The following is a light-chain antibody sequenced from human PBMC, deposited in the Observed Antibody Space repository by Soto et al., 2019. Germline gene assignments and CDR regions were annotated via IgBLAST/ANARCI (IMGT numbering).Light chain of an antibody. V-gene: IGKV1-39*01. Sequence: DIQMTQSPSSLSASVGDRVTITSRASQSISSYFNWYQQKPGKAPKLLIYDASSLQSGVPSRFSGSGSGTDFTLTISSLQPEDFATYCSQQSYSTPTFGQGTKLEIK. CDR2: DAS. CDR1: QSISSY. J-gene: IGKJ2*01. CDR3: QQSYSTPT.